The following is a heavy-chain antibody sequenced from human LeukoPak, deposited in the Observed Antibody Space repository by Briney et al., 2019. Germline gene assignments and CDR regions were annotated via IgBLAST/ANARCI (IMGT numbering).Heavy chain of an antibody. Sequence: GGSLRLSCAASGFTFSTYSMNWVRQAPGKGLEWVSSISSSSSYIYYVDSVKGRFNISRDNAKNSLFLQVNSLRAEDSAVYYCAKNYYDSSGLFDYWGQGTLVTVSS. CDR2: ISSSSSYI. CDR3: AKNYYDSSGLFDY. V-gene: IGHV3-21*01. D-gene: IGHD3-22*01. J-gene: IGHJ4*02. CDR1: GFTFSTYS.